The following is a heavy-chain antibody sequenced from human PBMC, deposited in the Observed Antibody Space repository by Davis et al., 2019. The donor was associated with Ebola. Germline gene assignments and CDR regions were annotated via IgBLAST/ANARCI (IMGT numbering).Heavy chain of an antibody. D-gene: IGHD5-12*01. V-gene: IGHV4-4*02. CDR2: IYHSGST. J-gene: IGHJ6*02. CDR3: ARVVATTRYYYYYYGMDV. CDR1: GGSISSSNW. Sequence: SETLSLTCAVSGGSISSSNWWSWVRQPPGKGLEWIGEIYHSGSTNYNPSLKSRVTISVDKPKNQFSLKLSSVTAADTAVYYCARVVATTRYYYYYYGMDVWGQGTTVTVSS.